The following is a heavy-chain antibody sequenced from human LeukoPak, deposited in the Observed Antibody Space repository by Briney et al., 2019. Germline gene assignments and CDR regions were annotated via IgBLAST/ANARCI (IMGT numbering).Heavy chain of an antibody. CDR1: GGTFSSYA. D-gene: IGHD3-10*01. J-gene: IGHJ4*02. CDR2: IIPIFGTA. Sequence: SVKVSCKASGGTFSSYAISWVRQAPGEALEWIGGIIPIFGTANYEQKFQGRVPITADESTSTAYMDLSGLRSEDTAVYYCARHSGGDYWGQGTLVTVSS. CDR3: ARHSGGDY. V-gene: IGHV1-69*13.